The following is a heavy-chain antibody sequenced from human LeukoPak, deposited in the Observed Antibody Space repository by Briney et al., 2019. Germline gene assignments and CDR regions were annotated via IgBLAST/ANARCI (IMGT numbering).Heavy chain of an antibody. CDR3: AADLEGVGATSFDY. CDR1: GFTFTSSA. CDR2: IVVGSGNT. D-gene: IGHD1-26*01. V-gene: IGHV1-58*02. J-gene: IGHJ4*02. Sequence: SVKVSCKASGFTFTSSAMQWVRQARGQRLEWIGWIVVGSGNTNYAQKFQERVTITRDMSTSTAYMELSSLRSEDTAVYYCAADLEGVGATSFDYWGQGTLVTVSS.